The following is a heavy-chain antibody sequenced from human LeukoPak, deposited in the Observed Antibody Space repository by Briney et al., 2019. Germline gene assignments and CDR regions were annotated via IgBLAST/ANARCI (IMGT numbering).Heavy chain of an antibody. V-gene: IGHV3-21*01. CDR2: ISSSSSHI. CDR3: AKEGSTGFFDY. CDR1: GFTFSSYN. Sequence: KPGGSLRLSCAASGFTFSSYNMNWVRQAPGKGLEWVSCISSSSSHIYYADSVKGRFTISRDNAKNSLYLQMNSLRAEDTAVYYCAKEGSTGFFDYWGQGTLVTVSS. J-gene: IGHJ4*02. D-gene: IGHD1-1*01.